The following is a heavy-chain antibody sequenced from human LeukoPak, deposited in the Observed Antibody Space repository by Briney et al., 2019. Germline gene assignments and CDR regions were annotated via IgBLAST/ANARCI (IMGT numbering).Heavy chain of an antibody. D-gene: IGHD3-10*01. CDR3: ARHLWFGEVYGMDV. CDR2: VYSGGST. V-gene: IGHV3-66*04. J-gene: IGHJ6*02. Sequence: GGSLRLSCAASGFTVSSNYMSWVRQAPGKGLEWVSVVYSGGSTYYADSVKGRFTISRDNSKNTLSLQMNSLRAEDTAVYYCARHLWFGEVYGMDVWGQGTTVTVSS. CDR1: GFTVSSNY.